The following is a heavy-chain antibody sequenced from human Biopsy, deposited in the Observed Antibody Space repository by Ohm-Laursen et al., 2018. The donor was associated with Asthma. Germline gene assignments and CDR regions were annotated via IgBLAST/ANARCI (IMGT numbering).Heavy chain of an antibody. CDR3: ARGSGFSLSYPDAFDI. D-gene: IGHD2/OR15-2a*01. CDR1: GGSITSFY. J-gene: IGHJ3*02. Sequence: GTLSLTCTVSGGSITSFYWSWIRQPPGRGLEWIGYIYFSGNTNYNPSLKSRATISIDTSKNHFSLKLTSVTAADTAVYYCARGSGFSLSYPDAFDIWGQGTMVTVS. V-gene: IGHV4-59*01. CDR2: IYFSGNT.